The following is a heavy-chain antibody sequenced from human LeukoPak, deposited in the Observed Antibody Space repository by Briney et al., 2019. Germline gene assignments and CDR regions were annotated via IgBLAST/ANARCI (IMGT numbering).Heavy chain of an antibody. D-gene: IGHD3-22*01. J-gene: IGHJ4*02. Sequence: SETLSLTRTVSGDSINSYYWSWIRQPAGKGLEWIGRIYTSGTDYNPSLKSRVTMSVDTSKNQFSLKLSSVTAADTAVYYCARAGTDGYSHFDYWGQGTLVTVSS. CDR1: GDSINSYY. CDR3: ARAGTDGYSHFDY. CDR2: IYTSGT. V-gene: IGHV4-4*07.